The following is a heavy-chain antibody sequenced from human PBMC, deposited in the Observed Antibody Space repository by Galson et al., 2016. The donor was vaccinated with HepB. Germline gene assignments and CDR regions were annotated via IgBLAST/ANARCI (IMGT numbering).Heavy chain of an antibody. V-gene: IGHV1-18*04. J-gene: IGHJ4*02. Sequence: SVKVSCKASGYTFTNYGISWVRQAPGQGLEWMGWISAYNGNTNSARKFQGRVTMTTDTSTSTAYMELRSLRSGDTAVYYCARDLSRYTSSWYTDYFDYWGQGTLVTVSS. CDR2: ISAYNGNT. D-gene: IGHD6-13*01. CDR3: ARDLSRYTSSWYTDYFDY. CDR1: GYTFTNYG.